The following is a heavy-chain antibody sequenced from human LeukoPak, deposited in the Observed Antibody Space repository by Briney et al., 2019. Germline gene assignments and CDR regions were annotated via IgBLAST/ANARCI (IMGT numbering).Heavy chain of an antibody. CDR2: ITSSASTI. CDR3: ARGQNYFDY. J-gene: IGHJ4*02. CDR1: GFTFSSFE. Sequence: GGSLRLSCAASGFTFSSFEMNWVRQAPGKGLEWVSYITSSASTIYYAESVKGRFTISRDNAKNSLFLQMNSLRAEDTAVYYCARGQNYFDYWGQGTLVTVSS. V-gene: IGHV3-48*03.